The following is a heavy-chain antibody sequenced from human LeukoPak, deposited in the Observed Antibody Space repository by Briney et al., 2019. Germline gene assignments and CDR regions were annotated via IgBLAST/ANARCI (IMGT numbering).Heavy chain of an antibody. CDR1: GFTFSDSY. Sequence: GGSLRLSCAASGFTFSDSYMNWIRQAPGKGLEWVSYISSSSSYANYADSVKGRFTISRDNAKNSLYLQMNSLRAEDTAVYYCARGRPYYYDSSGYNDYWGQGTLVTVSS. V-gene: IGHV3-11*06. D-gene: IGHD3-22*01. CDR3: ARGRPYYYDSSGYNDY. J-gene: IGHJ4*02. CDR2: ISSSSSYA.